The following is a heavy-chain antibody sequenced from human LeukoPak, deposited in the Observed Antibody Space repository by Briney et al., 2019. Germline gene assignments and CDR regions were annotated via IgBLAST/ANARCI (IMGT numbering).Heavy chain of an antibody. CDR3: ARTERIAVAGTSDY. Sequence: ASVKVSCKASGYTFTGYDMHWVRQAPGQGLEWMGWINPNSGGTNYAQKFQGRVTMTRDTSISTAYMELSRLRSDDTAVYYCARTERIAVAGTSDYWGQGTLVTVSS. CDR2: INPNSGGT. D-gene: IGHD6-19*01. V-gene: IGHV1-2*02. CDR1: GYTFTGYD. J-gene: IGHJ4*02.